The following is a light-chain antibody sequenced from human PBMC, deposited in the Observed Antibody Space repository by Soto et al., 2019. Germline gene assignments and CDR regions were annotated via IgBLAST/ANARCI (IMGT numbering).Light chain of an antibody. J-gene: IGKJ4*01. Sequence: EIVMTQSPATLSVSPGEGATLSCRASQSVNIDLAWYQQKPGQAPRLLIYGASTRATGIPGRFSGNGSGTEFTLTISGLQSEDFPVYYCQQYNHWPLTFGGGTNVEIK. V-gene: IGKV3-15*01. CDR3: QQYNHWPLT. CDR1: QSVNID. CDR2: GAS.